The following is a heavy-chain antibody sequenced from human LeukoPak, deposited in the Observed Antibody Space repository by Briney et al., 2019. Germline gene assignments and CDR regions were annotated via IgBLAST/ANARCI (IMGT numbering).Heavy chain of an antibody. CDR3: ARRLGSHFDY. J-gene: IGHJ4*02. V-gene: IGHV4-59*08. Sequence: SETLSLTCTVSGGSSSSYYWNWIRQPPGKGLEWIRYIYYTGSTNYNPSLKSRVTISLDTSKSQFSLKLSPVTATDTAVYYCARRLGSHFDYWGQGTLVTVSS. D-gene: IGHD3-10*01. CDR1: GGSSSSYY. CDR2: IYYTGST.